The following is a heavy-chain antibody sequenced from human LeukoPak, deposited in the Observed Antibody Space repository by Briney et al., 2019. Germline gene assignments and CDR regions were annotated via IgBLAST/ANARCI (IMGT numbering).Heavy chain of an antibody. V-gene: IGHV1-2*02. D-gene: IGHD4-23*01. Sequence: ASVKVSCKASGYTFTGYYMHWVRQAPGQGLEWMGWINPNSGGTNYAQKFQGRVTMTRDTSTSTVYMELSSLRSEDTAVYYCARDFGGNSVSGVVNDYWGQGTLVTVSS. J-gene: IGHJ4*02. CDR3: ARDFGGNSVSGVVNDY. CDR1: GYTFTGYY. CDR2: INPNSGGT.